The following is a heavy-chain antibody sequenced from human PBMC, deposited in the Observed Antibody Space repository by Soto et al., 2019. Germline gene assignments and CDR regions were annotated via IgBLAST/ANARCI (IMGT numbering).Heavy chain of an antibody. Sequence: QVQLVESGGGVVQPGRSLRLSCAASGFTFSSYGMHWVRQAPGKGLEWVAVISYDGSNKYYAYSVKGRFTISSDNSKNTLYLHMNSLRAEDTSVYYCAKDVVGATPLGMDVWGQGTTVTVSS. CDR1: GFTFSSYG. D-gene: IGHD1-26*01. J-gene: IGHJ6*02. CDR3: AKDVVGATPLGMDV. V-gene: IGHV3-30*18. CDR2: ISYDGSNK.